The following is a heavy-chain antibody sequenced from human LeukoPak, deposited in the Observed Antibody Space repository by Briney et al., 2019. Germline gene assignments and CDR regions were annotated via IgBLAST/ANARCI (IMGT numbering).Heavy chain of an antibody. V-gene: IGHV6-1*01. Sequence: SQTLSLTCAISGDSVSSNSAAWNWIRQSPSRGLEWLGRTYYRSKWYNDYAVSVKSRITINPDTSKNQFSLQLNSVTPEDTAVYYCALSPRLGYYYYYYYMDVWGKGTTVTVSS. CDR2: TYYRSKWYN. CDR3: ALSPRLGYYYYYYYMDV. J-gene: IGHJ6*03. CDR1: GDSVSSNSAA. D-gene: IGHD6-25*01.